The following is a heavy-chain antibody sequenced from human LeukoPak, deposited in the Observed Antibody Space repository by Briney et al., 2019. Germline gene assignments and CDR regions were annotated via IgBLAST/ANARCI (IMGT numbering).Heavy chain of an antibody. V-gene: IGHV1-46*01. CDR2: INPSGGST. D-gene: IGHD6-13*01. Sequence: VSVQVSCKASGYTFTSYYMHWVRQAPGQGLEWMGIINPSGGSTSYAQKFQGRVTMTRDTSTSTVYMELSSLRSEDSAVYYCARDISSSWYAYYYYYGMDVWGQGTTVTVSS. CDR3: ARDISSSWYAYYYYYGMDV. CDR1: GYTFTSYY. J-gene: IGHJ6*02.